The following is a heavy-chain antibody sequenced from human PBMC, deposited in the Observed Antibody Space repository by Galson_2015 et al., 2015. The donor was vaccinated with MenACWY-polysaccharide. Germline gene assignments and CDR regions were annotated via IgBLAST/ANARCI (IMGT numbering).Heavy chain of an antibody. CDR3: ARYNLVDY. CDR1: GFTFSNYW. J-gene: IGHJ4*02. V-gene: IGHV3-7*01. D-gene: IGHD1-14*01. CDR2: IKHDGSAE. Sequence: SLRLSCAASGFTFSNYWMSWVRQAPGKGLEWVASIKHDGSAEYYVDSVRGRFTISRDNAKNAVYLQMTSLRAEDTAVYYWARYNLVDYWGQGTLGTVSS.